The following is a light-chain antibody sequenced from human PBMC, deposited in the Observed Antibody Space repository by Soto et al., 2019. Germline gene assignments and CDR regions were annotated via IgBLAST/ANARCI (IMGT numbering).Light chain of an antibody. J-gene: IGKJ5*01. CDR1: QSVSSSY. CDR2: GAS. V-gene: IGKV3-20*01. Sequence: EIVLTQSPATLSLSPGESATRSCRASQSVSSSYLAWYQQKPGQAPRLLIYGASSRATGIPDRFRGSGSGTDFTFTISRLQPEDIATYYCQQYENLPTFGQGTRLEIK. CDR3: QQYENLPT.